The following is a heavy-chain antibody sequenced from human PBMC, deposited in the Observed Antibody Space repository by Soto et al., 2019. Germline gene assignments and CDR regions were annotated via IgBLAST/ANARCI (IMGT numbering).Heavy chain of an antibody. V-gene: IGHV3-21*01. CDR3: ARDRNDFWRGYLPTGRNAFDI. CDR1: GFTFSSYS. CDR2: ISSSSSYI. D-gene: IGHD3-3*01. Sequence: GGSLRLSCAASGFTFSSYSMNWVRQAPGKGLEWVSSISSSSSYIYYADSVKGRFTISRDNAKNALCLQMNSQRAEDTAVYYCARDRNDFWRGYLPTGRNAFDIWGQGTMVTVSS. J-gene: IGHJ3*02.